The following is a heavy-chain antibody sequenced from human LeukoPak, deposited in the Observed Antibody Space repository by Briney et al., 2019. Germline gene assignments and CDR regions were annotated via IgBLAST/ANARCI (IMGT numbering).Heavy chain of an antibody. CDR2: ISYDGSNK. CDR1: GFTFSSYG. V-gene: IGHV3-30*18. J-gene: IGHJ4*02. CDR3: ANGMSSSWRPPFDY. D-gene: IGHD6-13*01. Sequence: TGGSLRLSCAASGFTFSSYGMHWVRQAPGKGLEWVAVISYDGSNKYCADSVKGRFTISRDNSKSTLYLQMNSLRAEDTAVYYCANGMSSSWRPPFDYWGQGTLVTVSS.